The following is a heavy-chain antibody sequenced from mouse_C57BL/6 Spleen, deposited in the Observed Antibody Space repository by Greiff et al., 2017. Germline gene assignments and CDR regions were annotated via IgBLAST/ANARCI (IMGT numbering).Heavy chain of an antibody. V-gene: IGHV1-26*01. CDR1: GYTFTDYY. D-gene: IGHD1-1*01. CDR3: ARSRIYYYGSSLDY. Sequence: VQLQQSGPELVKPGASVKISCKASGYTFTDYYMNWVKQSHGKSLEWIGDINPNNGGTSYNQKFKGKATLTVDKSSSTAYMELRSLTSEDSAVYYCARSRIYYYGSSLDYWGQGTTLTVSS. J-gene: IGHJ2*01. CDR2: INPNNGGT.